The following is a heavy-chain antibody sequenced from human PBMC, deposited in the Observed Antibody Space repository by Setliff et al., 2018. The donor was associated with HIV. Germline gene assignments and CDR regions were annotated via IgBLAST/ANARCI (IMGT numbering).Heavy chain of an antibody. CDR3: ARPVSKYFYAMDV. CDR1: GDSISSHY. CDR2: MYSSGRV. Sequence: TSETLSLTCTVSGDSISSHYWSWIRQPPGKGLEWIGTMYSSGRVSYNSSLKTRVTISGDTSKNHFSLNMTSVTAADTAVYYCARPVSKYFYAMDVWGLGTTVTVSS. J-gene: IGHJ6*02. V-gene: IGHV4-59*11.